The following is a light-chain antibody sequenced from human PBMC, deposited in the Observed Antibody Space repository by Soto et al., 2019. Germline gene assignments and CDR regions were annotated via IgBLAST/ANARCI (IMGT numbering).Light chain of an antibody. CDR1: QSVLYSTNNKTS. J-gene: IGKJ2*01. CDR2: WAS. CDR3: QQYYDNPYT. V-gene: IGKV4-1*01. Sequence: DIVMTQSTDSLAVSLVERATINCKSSQSVLYSTNNKTSLAWYQQKRVQAPKLLIYWASTRESGVPDRFSGSASGTEFTVPISRLQAEYVAVYYCQQYYDNPYTFGGATRRET.